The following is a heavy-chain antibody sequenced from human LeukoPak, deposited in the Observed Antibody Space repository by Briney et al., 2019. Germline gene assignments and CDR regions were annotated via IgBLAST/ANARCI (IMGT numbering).Heavy chain of an antibody. J-gene: IGHJ5*02. D-gene: IGHD3-22*01. CDR3: ARGGFRHFDP. CDR2: KKEEEIEI. V-gene: IGHV3-7*01. CDR1: GFAFNIQT. Sequence: GGSLRLSCAASGFAFNIQTMSGVRQAPGKALECVASKKEEEIEIHYGDSVKGLFNLSRDNPKDSLYLKMNSMTVEDTAVYYCARGGFRHFDPWGQGTLVTVSS.